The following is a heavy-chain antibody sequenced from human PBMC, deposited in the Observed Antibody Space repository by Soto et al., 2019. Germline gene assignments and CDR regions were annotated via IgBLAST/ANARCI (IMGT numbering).Heavy chain of an antibody. V-gene: IGHV3-23*01. CDR3: ARAGPYGDYLNY. CDR2: VSGSGGST. D-gene: IGHD4-17*01. Sequence: EVQLLESGGGLVQPGGSLRLSCAASGFTFSNYAMSWVRQAPGKGLEWVAVVSGSGGSTYYADSVKGRFTISRDTSMMCVPMNSPRVDHTAVYYCARAGPYGDYLNYWHQGTLVTVS. J-gene: IGHJ4*02. CDR1: GFTFSNYA.